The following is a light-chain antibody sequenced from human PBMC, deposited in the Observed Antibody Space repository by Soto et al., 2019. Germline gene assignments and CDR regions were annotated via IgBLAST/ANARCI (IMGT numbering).Light chain of an antibody. CDR1: QSVNNAY. CDR3: QQYGSSPSMYT. CDR2: GAS. Sequence: DIVLTQSPGTLSLSPGEGATLSCRASQSVNNAYLAWYLQKPGQAPRLLIHGASSRATGIPDRFSGGGYGTDFTLTISRLEPEDFGVYYCQQYGSSPSMYTFGQGTKVDIK. V-gene: IGKV3-20*01. J-gene: IGKJ2*01.